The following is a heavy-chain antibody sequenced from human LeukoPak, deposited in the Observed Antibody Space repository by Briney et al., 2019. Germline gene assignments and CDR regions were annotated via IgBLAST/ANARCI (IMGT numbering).Heavy chain of an antibody. Sequence: PSETLSLTCTVSGGSISSYYWSWIRQPPGKGLEWIGYIYYSGSTNYNPSLKSRVTISVDTSKNQFSLKLSSVTAADTAVYYCARLPTVTTGYYYYGMDVWGQGTTVTVSS. V-gene: IGHV4-59*08. CDR3: ARLPTVTTGYYYYGMDV. CDR2: IYYSGST. D-gene: IGHD4-17*01. J-gene: IGHJ6*02. CDR1: GGSISSYY.